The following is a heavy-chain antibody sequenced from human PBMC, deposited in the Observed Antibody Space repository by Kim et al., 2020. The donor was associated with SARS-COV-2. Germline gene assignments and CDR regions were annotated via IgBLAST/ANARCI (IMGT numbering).Heavy chain of an antibody. CDR2: IRSKSDGGTT. Sequence: GGSLRLSCAASGFTFSNAWMTWVRQAPGKGLEWVGRIRSKSDGGTTDYAAPVKGRFTISRDDSKNTLSLQMNSLQIDDTGVYFCTDFRTYWGQGTLVSVSS. CDR1: GFTFSNAW. D-gene: IGHD2-21*01. V-gene: IGHV3-15*01. J-gene: IGHJ4*02. CDR3: TDFRTY.